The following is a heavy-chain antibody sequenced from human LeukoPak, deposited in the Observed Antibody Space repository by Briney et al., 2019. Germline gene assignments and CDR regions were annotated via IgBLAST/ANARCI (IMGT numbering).Heavy chain of an antibody. CDR3: ARDFTAEYYYYYYGMGV. D-gene: IGHD3-16*01. Sequence: QPGGSLRLSCAASGFTFSSYWMSWVRQAPGKGLEWVADIKQDGSEKYYVDSVKGRFTISRDNAKNSLYLQMNSLRAEDTAVYYCARDFTAEYYYYYYGMGVWGQGTTVTVSS. J-gene: IGHJ6*02. CDR1: GFTFSSYW. V-gene: IGHV3-7*01. CDR2: IKQDGSEK.